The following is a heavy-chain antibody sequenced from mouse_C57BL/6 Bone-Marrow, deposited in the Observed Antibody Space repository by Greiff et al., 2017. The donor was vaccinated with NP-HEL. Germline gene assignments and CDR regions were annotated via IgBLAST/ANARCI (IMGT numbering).Heavy chain of an antibody. V-gene: IGHV1-59*01. J-gene: IGHJ3*01. CDR2: IDPSDSYT. Sequence: QVQLQQSGAELVRPGTSVKLSCKASGYTFTSYWMHWVKQRPGQGLEWIGVIDPSDSYTNYNQKFKGKATLTVDTSSSTAYMQLSSLTSEDSAVYYCARPAVVAEGWFAYWGQGTLVTVSA. CDR3: ARPAVVAEGWFAY. CDR1: GYTFTSYW. D-gene: IGHD1-1*01.